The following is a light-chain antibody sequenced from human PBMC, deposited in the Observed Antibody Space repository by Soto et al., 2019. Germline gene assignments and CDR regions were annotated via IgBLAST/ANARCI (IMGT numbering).Light chain of an antibody. Sequence: EVVLTQSPGTLSLPPGERATLSCRASHSVRSSYLAWYQQKPGQAPRLLIYGASSRATGIPDRFSGSGSETDFTLTISRLEPEDSAVYYCQQYGGSPPKLTFGGGTKVEIK. V-gene: IGKV3-20*01. CDR1: HSVRSSY. J-gene: IGKJ4*01. CDR3: QQYGGSPPKLT. CDR2: GAS.